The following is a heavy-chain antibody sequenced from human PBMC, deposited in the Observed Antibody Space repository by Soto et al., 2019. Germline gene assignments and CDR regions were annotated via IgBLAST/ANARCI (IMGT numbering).Heavy chain of an antibody. D-gene: IGHD3-10*01. Sequence: SETLSLTCTVSGGSISGDYYWNWIRQAPGKGLEWIGYVYHTGSTYHNPSLKSRGSISVDTSNNQFSLKLSSVTAADTAVYFCAREKYHITGNRIDSWGQAIPLTVSS. CDR2: VYHTGST. V-gene: IGHV4-30-4*01. CDR3: AREKYHITGNRIDS. CDR1: GGSISGDYY. J-gene: IGHJ5*01.